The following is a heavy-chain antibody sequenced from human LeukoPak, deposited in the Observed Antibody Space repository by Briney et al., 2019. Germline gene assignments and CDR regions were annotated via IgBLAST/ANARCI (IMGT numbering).Heavy chain of an antibody. Sequence: SETLSLTCTVSGGSISSGGYYWSWIRQHPGKGLEWIGYIYYSGSTHYNPSLKSRVTISVDTSKNQFSLKLSSVTTADTAVYYCARDMTDWWFDPWGQGTLVTVSS. CDR1: GGSISSGGYY. V-gene: IGHV4-31*03. CDR2: IYYSGST. D-gene: IGHD3-9*01. J-gene: IGHJ5*02. CDR3: ARDMTDWWFDP.